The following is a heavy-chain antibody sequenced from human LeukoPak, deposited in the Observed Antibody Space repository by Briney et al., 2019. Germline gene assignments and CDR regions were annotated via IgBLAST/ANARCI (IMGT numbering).Heavy chain of an antibody. Sequence: PGRSLRLSCVAFGSTYHDYAMHWVRQVPGKGLEWVSGISWNSNDIGYAGSVKGRFTISRDNVKNSLYLQMSSLKPEDTALYYCVKGILSSRDDVFEIWGQGTMVTVSS. D-gene: IGHD2-2*01. CDR3: VKGILSSRDDVFEI. J-gene: IGHJ3*02. CDR2: ISWNSNDI. CDR1: GSTYHDYA. V-gene: IGHV3-9*01.